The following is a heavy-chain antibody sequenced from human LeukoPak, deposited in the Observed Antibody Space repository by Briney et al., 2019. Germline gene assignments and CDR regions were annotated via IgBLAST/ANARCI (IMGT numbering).Heavy chain of an antibody. CDR3: AKDDSGWYRGYYYYYGMDV. V-gene: IGHV3-30*18. D-gene: IGHD6-19*01. CDR1: GFTFSTYG. J-gene: IGHJ6*02. CDR2: ISYDGSNK. Sequence: PGGSLRLSCAASGFTFSTYGMNWVRQAPGKGLEWVAVISYDGSNKYYADSVKGRFTISRDNSKNTLYLQMNSLRAEDTAVYYCAKDDSGWYRGYYYYYGMDVWGQGTTVTVSS.